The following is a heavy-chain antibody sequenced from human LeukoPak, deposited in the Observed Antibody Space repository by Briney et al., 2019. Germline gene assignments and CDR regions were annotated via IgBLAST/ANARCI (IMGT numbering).Heavy chain of an antibody. J-gene: IGHJ1*01. CDR2: ISSNGDNT. CDR1: GFTFSTYV. V-gene: IGHV3-64D*06. Sequence: GGSLTLSCSVSGFTFSTYVMHWVRQAPGKGLEYVSAISSNGDNTYYADSVKGRFTISRDNSKNTLYLQMSSLRADDTAVYYCVRGTGYWGQGPLVTVSS. CDR3: VRGTGY.